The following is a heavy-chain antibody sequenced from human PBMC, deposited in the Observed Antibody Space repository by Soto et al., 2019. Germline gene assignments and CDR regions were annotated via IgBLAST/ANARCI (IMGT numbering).Heavy chain of an antibody. CDR3: ARESYTSATH. V-gene: IGHV3-74*01. CDR1: GLPFSDNW. Sequence: PGGSLRLSCAASGLPFSDNWMHWVRKAPGKGLVWVSRISSDGSRTTYEDSVKGRLTVSRDNDQNTLYLQMSGLRAEDKAMYYCARESYTSATHWGKGTLVNV. D-gene: IGHD2-2*01. J-gene: IGHJ4*02. CDR2: ISSDGSRT.